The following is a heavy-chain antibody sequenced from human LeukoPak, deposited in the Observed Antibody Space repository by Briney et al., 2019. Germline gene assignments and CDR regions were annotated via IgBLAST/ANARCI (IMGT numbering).Heavy chain of an antibody. Sequence: GGSLRLSCAASGFPFSSYNMNWVRQAPGKGLEWVSWPQSSSRSLFYADSVKGRFTVSRDDAKNSLYLQLNSLRAEDTAVYYCARDSPGWGGFDFWGQGTLVTVSS. V-gene: IGHV3-48*01. J-gene: IGHJ4*02. D-gene: IGHD3-10*01. CDR2: PQSSSRSL. CDR3: ARDSPGWGGFDF. CDR1: GFPFSSYN.